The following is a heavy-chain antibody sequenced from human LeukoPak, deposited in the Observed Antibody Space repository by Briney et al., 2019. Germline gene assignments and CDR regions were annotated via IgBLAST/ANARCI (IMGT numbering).Heavy chain of an antibody. Sequence: GASVKVSCKASGYTFTSYSITWVRQAPGQGLEWMGWISAYNGNTNYAQKFQGRVTMTTDTSTSTAYMELRSLTSDDTAVYYCASSPARNYYDSTGYSDYWGQGTLVTVSS. J-gene: IGHJ4*02. CDR2: ISAYNGNT. CDR3: ASSPARNYYDSTGYSDY. V-gene: IGHV1-18*01. D-gene: IGHD3-22*01. CDR1: GYTFTSYS.